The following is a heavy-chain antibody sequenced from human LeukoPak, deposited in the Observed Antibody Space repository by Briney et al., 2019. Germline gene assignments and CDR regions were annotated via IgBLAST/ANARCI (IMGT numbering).Heavy chain of an antibody. CDR2: IVASGINT. J-gene: IGHJ4*02. CDR1: GFTFSSYA. D-gene: IGHD5-12*01. Sequence: GGSLRLSCAASGFTFSSYAMSWVRQAPGKGLQWVSAIVASGINTYYADSVNGRFTISSDNSKSTLYLQMNSLRAEDTAVYYCAGRYSGYDLYWGQGTLVTVSS. CDR3: AGRYSGYDLY. V-gene: IGHV3-23*01.